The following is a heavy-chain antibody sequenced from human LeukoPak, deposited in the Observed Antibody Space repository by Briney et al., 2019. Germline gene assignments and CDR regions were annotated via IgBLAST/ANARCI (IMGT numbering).Heavy chain of an antibody. CDR2: INPNSGGT. CDR1: GFTFTTSP. D-gene: IGHD5-18*01. Sequence: ASVKVSCKASGFTFTTSPMQWVRQAPGQGLEWMGWINPNSGGTNNEQKFQGRVTMTRDTSISTAYMELSRLRFDDTAVYYCARGDVDTAMVTPDYWGQGTLVTVSS. J-gene: IGHJ4*02. CDR3: ARGDVDTAMVTPDY. V-gene: IGHV1-2*02.